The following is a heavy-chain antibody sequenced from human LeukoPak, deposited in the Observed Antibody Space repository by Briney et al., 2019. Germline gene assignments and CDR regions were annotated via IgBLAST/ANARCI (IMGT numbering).Heavy chain of an antibody. Sequence: KAGGSLRLFCAASAFSLNAYNMNWVRQAPGKGLEWVSSISYTGTYIYYADSVKGRFTISRDNSKNTLYLQMNSLRAEDTAVYYCARGILGSSGWYIDYWGQGTLVTVSS. J-gene: IGHJ4*02. CDR1: AFSLNAYN. D-gene: IGHD6-19*01. CDR2: ISYTGTYI. V-gene: IGHV3-21*01. CDR3: ARGILGSSGWYIDY.